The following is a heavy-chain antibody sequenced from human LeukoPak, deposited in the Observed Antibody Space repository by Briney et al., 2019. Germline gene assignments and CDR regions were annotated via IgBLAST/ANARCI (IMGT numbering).Heavy chain of an antibody. V-gene: IGHV4-31*03. Sequence: SQTLSLTCTVSGGSISSGSYYWSWIRQHPGKGLEWIGYIYYSGSTYYNPSLKSRVTISVDTSKNQFSLKLSSVTAADTAVYYCARGKFYDILTGPYYFDYWGQGTLVTVSS. J-gene: IGHJ4*02. CDR1: GGSISSGSYY. CDR2: IYYSGST. CDR3: ARGKFYDILTGPYYFDY. D-gene: IGHD3-9*01.